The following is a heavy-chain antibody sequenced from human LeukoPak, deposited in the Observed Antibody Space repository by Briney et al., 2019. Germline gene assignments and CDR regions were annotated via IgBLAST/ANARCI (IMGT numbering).Heavy chain of an antibody. D-gene: IGHD5-24*01. Sequence: SVKVSCKASGGTFNSHAISWVRQAPGQGPEWMGGIMPLFGTANYAQEFQGRVTFTTDESASTAYMEVSSLRSEDTAVYYCASGSLGDGYGVGDYYQYMDVWGKGTTVTVSS. CDR2: IMPLFGTA. V-gene: IGHV1-69*05. CDR1: GGTFNSHA. J-gene: IGHJ6*03. CDR3: ASGSLGDGYGVGDYYQYMDV.